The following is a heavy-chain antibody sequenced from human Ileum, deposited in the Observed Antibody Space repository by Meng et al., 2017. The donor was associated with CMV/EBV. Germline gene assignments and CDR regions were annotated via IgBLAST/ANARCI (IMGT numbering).Heavy chain of an antibody. CDR2: ISSSSSYI. D-gene: IGHD2-2*01. V-gene: IGHV3-21*04. Sequence: GESLKISCAASGFTFSSYSMNWVRQAPGKGLEWVSSISSSSSYIYYADSVKGRFTISRDNAKNSLYLQMNSLRAEDTAVYYCARGGGYCSSTSCLQTSWFDPWGQGTLVTVSS. CDR1: GFTFSSYS. J-gene: IGHJ5*02. CDR3: ARGGGYCSSTSCLQTSWFDP.